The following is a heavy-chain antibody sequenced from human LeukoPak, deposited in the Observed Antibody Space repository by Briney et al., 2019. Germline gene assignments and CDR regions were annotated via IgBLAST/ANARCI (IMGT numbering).Heavy chain of an antibody. CDR1: GGSFSGYH. CDR3: ATPTRYGSGREFDY. V-gene: IGHV4-34*01. D-gene: IGHD3-10*01. Sequence: PSETLSLTCAVYGGSFSGYHWSWIRQPPGKGLEWIGEINHSGSTNYNPSLKSRVTISVDTSKNQFSLKLSSVTAADTAVYYCATPTRYGSGREFDYWGQGTLVTVSS. J-gene: IGHJ4*02. CDR2: INHSGST.